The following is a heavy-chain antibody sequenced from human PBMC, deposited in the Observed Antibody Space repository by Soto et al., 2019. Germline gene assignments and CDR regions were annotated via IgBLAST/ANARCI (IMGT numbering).Heavy chain of an antibody. V-gene: IGHV4-31*11. Sequence: PSETLSLTCAVSGGSIISGTFYWIWIRQNIGKGLVWIGYIYYSGTTYYNPSLKSRLTISLDTTRYRFSMEENSVSAAATAVYYCSRYDRAAYGFYTRCQGNVVTISS. D-gene: IGHD3-22*01. CDR1: GGSIISGTFY. J-gene: IGHJ5*01. CDR2: IYYSGTT. CDR3: SRYDRAAYGFYT.